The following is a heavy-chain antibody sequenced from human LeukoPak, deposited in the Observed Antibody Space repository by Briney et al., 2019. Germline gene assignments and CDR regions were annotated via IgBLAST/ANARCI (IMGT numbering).Heavy chain of an antibody. CDR3: ARDVEPRFPTVVNRALKPNNPTLPRDAFDI. Sequence: PSETLSLTCTVSGGSISSYYWSWIRQPPGRGLEWIGYIYYSGNSGSANYNPSLQSRVTISADTSKNQFSLKVSSVTAADTAVYYCARDVEPRFPTVVNRALKPNNPTLPRDAFDIWGQGTMVTVSS. CDR1: GGSISSYY. J-gene: IGHJ3*02. D-gene: IGHD4-23*01. V-gene: IGHV4-59*01. CDR2: IYYSGNSGSA.